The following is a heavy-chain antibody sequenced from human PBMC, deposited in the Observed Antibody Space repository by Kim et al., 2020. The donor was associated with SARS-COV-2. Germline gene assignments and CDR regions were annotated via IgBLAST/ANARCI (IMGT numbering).Heavy chain of an antibody. CDR3: ARHTISYSTLDY. CDR2: IHYLGST. V-gene: IGHV4-39*01. D-gene: IGHD2-15*01. CDR1: SGSISSGTYY. Sequence: SETLSLTCTLSSGSISSGTYYWVWIRQPPGKGLVFIGKIHYLGSTYYNPSLNSRVTISIDTSKTPFSLKFTSVTAAATAVYFCARHTISYSTLDYWGQG. J-gene: IGHJ4*02.